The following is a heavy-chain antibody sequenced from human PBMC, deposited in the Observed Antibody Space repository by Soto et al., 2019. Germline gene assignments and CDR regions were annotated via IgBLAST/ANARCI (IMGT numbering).Heavy chain of an antibody. CDR3: ARRVNFTIFGVVTRYYYGMDV. J-gene: IGHJ6*02. V-gene: IGHV3-48*03. D-gene: IGHD3-3*01. CDR2: ISSSGSTI. CDR1: GFSFSSYE. Sequence: GGSLRLSCAASGFSFSSYEMNWVRQGPGKGLGWVSYISSSGSTINYEDSVKGRFTISRDNAKNSLYLQMNSLRVDDTAVYDCARRVNFTIFGVVTRYYYGMDVWGQGTTVTVSS.